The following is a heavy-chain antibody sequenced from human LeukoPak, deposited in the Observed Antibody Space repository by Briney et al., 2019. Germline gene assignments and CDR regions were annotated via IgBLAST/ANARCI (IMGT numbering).Heavy chain of an antibody. CDR3: ARGFSWFDS. J-gene: IGHJ5*01. CDR1: GYSFTNYW. V-gene: IGHV5-51*01. CDR2: ISPGDSDT. Sequence: GESLKISCKGSGYSFTNYWIGWVRQMPGKGLEWMGVISPGDSDTRYSTSFKGQVIISVDKSINTAYLQWTSLKASDTAIYYCARGFSWFDSWGQGTLVTVSS. D-gene: IGHD3-10*01.